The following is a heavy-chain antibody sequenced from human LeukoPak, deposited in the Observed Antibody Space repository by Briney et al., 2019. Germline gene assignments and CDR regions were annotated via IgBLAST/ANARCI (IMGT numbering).Heavy chain of an antibody. Sequence: GGSLRPSCAASGFTFSSYEMNWVRQAPGKGLEWVSYISSSGSTIYYADSVKGRFTISRDNAKNSLYLQMNSLRAEDTAVYYCARVGQLWAHDYWGQGTLVTVSS. V-gene: IGHV3-48*03. CDR1: GFTFSSYE. J-gene: IGHJ4*02. CDR2: ISSSGSTI. D-gene: IGHD5-18*01. CDR3: ARVGQLWAHDY.